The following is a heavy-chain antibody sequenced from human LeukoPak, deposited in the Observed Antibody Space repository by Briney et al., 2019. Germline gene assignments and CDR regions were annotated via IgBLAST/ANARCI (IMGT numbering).Heavy chain of an antibody. D-gene: IGHD1-26*01. V-gene: IGHV1-69*05. CDR3: ARASYSGSYSADY. CDR2: IIPIFGTA. Sequence: ASVKVSCKASGGTFSSNAISWVRQAPGQGLEWMGGIIPIFGTANYAQKFQGRVTITTDESTSTAYMELSSLRSEDTAVYYCARASYSGSYSADYWGQGTLVTVSS. CDR1: GGTFSSNA. J-gene: IGHJ4*02.